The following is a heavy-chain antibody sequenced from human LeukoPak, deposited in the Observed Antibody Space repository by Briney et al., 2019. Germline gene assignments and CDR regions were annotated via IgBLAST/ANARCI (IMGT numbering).Heavy chain of an antibody. D-gene: IGHD3-22*01. CDR2: INPNSGGT. J-gene: IGHJ5*02. Sequence: GASVKVSCKASGYTFTGYYMHWVRQAPGQGLEWMGWINPNSGGTNYAQKFQGRVTMTRDTSISTAYMELSRLRSDDTAVYYCARGFRDYYDSSGLYWFDPWGQGTLVTVSS. CDR3: ARGFRDYYDSSGLYWFDP. CDR1: GYTFTGYY. V-gene: IGHV1-2*02.